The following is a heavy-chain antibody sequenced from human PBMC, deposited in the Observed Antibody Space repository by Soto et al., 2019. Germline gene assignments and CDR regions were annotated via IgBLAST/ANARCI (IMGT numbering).Heavy chain of an antibody. J-gene: IGHJ4*02. Sequence: QVQLQESGPGLVKPSETLSLTCTVSGGSISSYYWSWIRQPPGKGLEWIGYIYYSGSTNYNPSLTSRVTISVDTSKNQFSLKLSSVTAADTAVYYCAREGYYDSSGYQQRSTYSFDYWGQGTLVTVSS. CDR1: GGSISSYY. V-gene: IGHV4-59*01. CDR2: IYYSGST. D-gene: IGHD3-22*01. CDR3: AREGYYDSSGYQQRSTYSFDY.